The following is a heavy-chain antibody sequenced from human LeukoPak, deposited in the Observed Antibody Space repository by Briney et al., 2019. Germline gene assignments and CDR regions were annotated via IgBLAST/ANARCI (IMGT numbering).Heavy chain of an antibody. J-gene: IGHJ3*02. CDR2: INSDGSST. V-gene: IGHV3-74*01. D-gene: IGHD3-10*01. CDR1: GFTFSSYW. Sequence: GGSQRLSCAASGFTFSSYWMHWVRQVPGKGLVWVSRINSDGSSTSYADSVKGRFTISRDNAKNTLYVQMNSLRAEDTAVYYCSTGSGHAFDTWGRGTMVTVSS. CDR3: STGSGHAFDT.